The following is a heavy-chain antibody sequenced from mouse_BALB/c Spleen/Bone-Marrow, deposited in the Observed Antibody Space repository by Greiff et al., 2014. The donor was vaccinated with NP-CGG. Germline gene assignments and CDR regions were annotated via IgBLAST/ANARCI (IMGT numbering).Heavy chain of an antibody. D-gene: IGHD1-1*01. CDR2: IYPSASYT. CDR3: TRGDDYYGGGAY. Sequence: QVQLQQSGAELVRPGASVKLSCKASGYTFTSYWINWVKQRPGQGLEWIGNIYPSASYTNYNQKFKDKATLTVDKSPSTAYMQLSSPTSEDSAVYYCTRGDDYYGGGAYWGQGTTLTVSS. V-gene: IGHV1-69*02. J-gene: IGHJ2*01. CDR1: GYTFTSYW.